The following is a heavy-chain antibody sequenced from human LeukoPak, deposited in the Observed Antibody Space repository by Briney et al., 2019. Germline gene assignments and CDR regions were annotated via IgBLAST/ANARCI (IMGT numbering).Heavy chain of an antibody. CDR1: GFTFSDYY. D-gene: IGHD6-19*01. CDR2: IISSGSNI. CDR3: ATLTGYSSGWYERGNYYYMDV. V-gene: IGHV3-11*04. J-gene: IGHJ6*03. Sequence: GGSLRLSCAASGFTFSDYYMSWIRQAPGKGLEWVSYIISSGSNIYYADSVRGRFTMSRDNAKKSLYLQMNSLRAEDTAVYYCATLTGYSSGWYERGNYYYMDVWGKGTTVTVSS.